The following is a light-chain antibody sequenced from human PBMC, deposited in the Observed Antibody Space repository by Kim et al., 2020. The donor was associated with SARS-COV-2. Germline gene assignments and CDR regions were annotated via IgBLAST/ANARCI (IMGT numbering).Light chain of an antibody. J-gene: IGLJ3*02. V-gene: IGLV3-1*01. CDR1: KLGYKY. CDR3: QACDSSSKAL. Sequence: SPGQTASITCAGDKLGYKYVCWYQQRPDQSPVLVIYQATKRPSGIPERFSGSNSGNPATLTISATQAMDEAEYYSQACDSSSKALFAGGTQLTVL. CDR2: QAT.